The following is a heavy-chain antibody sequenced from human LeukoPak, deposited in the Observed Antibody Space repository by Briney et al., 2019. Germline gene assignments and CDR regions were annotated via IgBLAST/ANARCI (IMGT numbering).Heavy chain of an antibody. J-gene: IGHJ3*02. CDR2: IWFDGSRK. D-gene: IGHD4-17*01. Sequence: GGSLRLSCAASGFTFSSYAMHWVRQAPGEGLEWVALIWFDGSRKYYADSVEGRFTISRDNSKNTGYLQMNSLRAEDTAVYYCARWYGDYTAFDIWGQGTMVTVSS. CDR1: GFTFSSYA. V-gene: IGHV3-33*08. CDR3: ARWYGDYTAFDI.